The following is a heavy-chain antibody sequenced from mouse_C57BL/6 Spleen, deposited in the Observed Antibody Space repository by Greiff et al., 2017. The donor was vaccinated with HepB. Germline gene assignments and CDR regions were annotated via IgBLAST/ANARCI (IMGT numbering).Heavy chain of an antibody. Sequence: VKLQESGAELARPGASVKLSCKASGYTFTSYGISWVKQRTGQGLEWIGEIYPRSGNTYYNEKFKGKATLTADKSSSTAYMELRSLTSEDSAVYFCARWGDGYYENYFDYWGQGTTLTVSS. CDR3: ARWGDGYYENYFDY. V-gene: IGHV1-81*01. CDR1: GYTFTSYG. CDR2: IYPRSGNT. D-gene: IGHD2-3*01. J-gene: IGHJ2*01.